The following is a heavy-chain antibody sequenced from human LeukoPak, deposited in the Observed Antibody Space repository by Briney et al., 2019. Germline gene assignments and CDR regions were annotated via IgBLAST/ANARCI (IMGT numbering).Heavy chain of an antibody. V-gene: IGHV1-46*01. D-gene: IGHD6-13*01. CDR3: ARSSAAGTGGVAFDI. CDR1: GYTLTELS. CDR2: INPSGGST. Sequence: ASVKVSCKVSGYTLTELSMHWVRQAPGQGLEWMGIINPSGGSTSYAQKFQGRVTMTRDTSTSTVYMELSSLRSEDTAVYYCARSSAAGTGGVAFDIWGQGTMVTVSS. J-gene: IGHJ3*02.